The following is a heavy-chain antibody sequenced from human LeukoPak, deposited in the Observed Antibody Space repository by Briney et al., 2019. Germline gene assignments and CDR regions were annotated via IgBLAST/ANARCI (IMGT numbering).Heavy chain of an antibody. Sequence: PGGSLRLSCAASGFTFSSYAMSWVRQAPGKGLEWVSAISGSGGSTYYADSVKGRFTISRDNSKNTLYLQMSSLRAEDTAVYYCAKVGGWSGGGYFDYWGQGTLVTVSS. D-gene: IGHD6-19*01. CDR1: GFTFSSYA. V-gene: IGHV3-23*01. J-gene: IGHJ4*02. CDR2: ISGSGGST. CDR3: AKVGGWSGGGYFDY.